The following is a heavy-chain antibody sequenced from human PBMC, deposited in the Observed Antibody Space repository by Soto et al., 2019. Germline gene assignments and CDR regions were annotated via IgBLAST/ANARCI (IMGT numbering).Heavy chain of an antibody. Sequence: GGSLRLSCAASGFTFSSYAMHWVRQAPGKGLEWVAVTSYDGSNKYYADSVKGRFTISRDDSKNTLYLQMNSLRAEDTAVFYCARGSHYDFWSGHDCWGQGTLVTVSS. CDR1: GFTFSSYA. CDR3: ARGSHYDFWSGHDC. D-gene: IGHD3-3*01. J-gene: IGHJ4*02. V-gene: IGHV3-30-3*01. CDR2: TSYDGSNK.